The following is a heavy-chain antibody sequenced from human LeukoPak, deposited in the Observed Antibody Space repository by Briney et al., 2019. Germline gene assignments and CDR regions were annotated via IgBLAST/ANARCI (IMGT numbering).Heavy chain of an antibody. CDR1: GFTLSSYS. Sequence: GGSLRLSCAASGFTLSSYSMNWVRQAPGKGLEWVSSISSSSSYIYYADSVKGRFTISRDNAKNSLYLQMNSLRAEDTAVYYCARANLVATKHFGYWGQGTLVTVSS. CDR3: ARANLVATKHFGY. D-gene: IGHD5-12*01. J-gene: IGHJ4*02. CDR2: ISSSSSYI. V-gene: IGHV3-21*01.